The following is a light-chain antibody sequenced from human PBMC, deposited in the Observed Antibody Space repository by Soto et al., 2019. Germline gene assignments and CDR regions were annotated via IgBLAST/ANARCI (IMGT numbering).Light chain of an antibody. J-gene: IGKJ1*01. Sequence: EMVLTQSPGTLSLSPGERATLSCRASQSGSSSYLAWYQQKHGQAPRLLIYGASSRATGIPDRFSGSGSGTDFTLTISRLEPEDFAVYYCQQYGSSPPWTFGQGTKVEIK. CDR1: QSGSSSY. CDR2: GAS. CDR3: QQYGSSPPWT. V-gene: IGKV3-20*01.